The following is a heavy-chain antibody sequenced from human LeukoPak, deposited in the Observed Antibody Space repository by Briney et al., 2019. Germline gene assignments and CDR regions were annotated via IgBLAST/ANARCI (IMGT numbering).Heavy chain of an antibody. V-gene: IGHV3-23*01. CDR3: ARAPEMYYDFWSGSDGMDV. D-gene: IGHD3-3*01. J-gene: IGHJ6*02. CDR1: GFTFSSYA. Sequence: PGGSLRLSCAASGFTFSSYAMSWVRQAPGKGLEWVSDISGTGVSTYYADSVKGRFTISRDNSKNTLYLQMNSLRAEDTAVYYCARAPEMYYDFWSGSDGMDVWGQGTTVTVSS. CDR2: ISGTGVST.